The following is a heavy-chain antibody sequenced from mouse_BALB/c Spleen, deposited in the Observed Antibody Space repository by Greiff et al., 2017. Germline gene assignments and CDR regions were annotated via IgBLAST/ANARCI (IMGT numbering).Heavy chain of an antibody. CDR3: TRGGGYVYYFDY. V-gene: IGHV1S22*01. J-gene: IGHJ2*01. CDR2: IYPGSGST. D-gene: IGHD2-2*01. Sequence: LQQPGSELVRPGASVKLSCKASGYTFTSYWMHWVKQRPGQGLEWIGNIYPGSGSTNYDEKFKSKATLTVDTSSSTAYMQLSSLTSEDSAVYYCTRGGGYVYYFDYWGQGTTLTVSS. CDR1: GYTFTSYW.